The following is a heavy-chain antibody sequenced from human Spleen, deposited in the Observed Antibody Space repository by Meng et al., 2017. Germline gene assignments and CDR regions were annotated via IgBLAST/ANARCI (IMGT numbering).Heavy chain of an antibody. V-gene: IGHV4-34*01. Sequence: VPFQEWGAGLLNPSETLSLTCVVSGGSFSDYYWSWIRQPPGKGLEWIGEINHSGSTNYNPSLESRATISVDTSQNNLSLKLSSVTAADSAVYYCARGPTTMAHDFDYWGQGTLVTVSS. D-gene: IGHD4-11*01. CDR2: INHSGST. CDR1: GGSFSDYY. J-gene: IGHJ4*02. CDR3: ARGPTTMAHDFDY.